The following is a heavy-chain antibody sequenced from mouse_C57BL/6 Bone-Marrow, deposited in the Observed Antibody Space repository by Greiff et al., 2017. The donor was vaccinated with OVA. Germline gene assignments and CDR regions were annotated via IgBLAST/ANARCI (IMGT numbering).Heavy chain of an antibody. CDR2: ISSGGSYT. J-gene: IGHJ3*01. CDR3: ARRRAY. CDR1: GFTFSSYG. Sequence: EVNVVESGGDLVKPGGSLKLSCAASGFTFSSYGMSWVRQTPDKRLEWVATISSGGSYTYYPDSVKGRFTISRDNAKNTLYLQMSSLKSEDTAMYYCARRRAYWGQGTLVTVSA. V-gene: IGHV5-6*02.